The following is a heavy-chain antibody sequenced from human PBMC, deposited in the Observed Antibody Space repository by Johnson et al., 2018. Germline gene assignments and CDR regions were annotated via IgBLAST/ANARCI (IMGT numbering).Heavy chain of an antibody. CDR3: AKANNPYDSSGYHSPLQH. CDR2: ISYDGSKK. D-gene: IGHD3-22*01. J-gene: IGHJ1*01. Sequence: QVQLQESGGGVVQPGRSLRLSCAASGFTFSSYGMHWVRQAPGKGLEWVAVISYDGSKKYYADSVKGRFTISRDNSKNTLYLQMNTLRTDDTAVYYCAKANNPYDSSGYHSPLQHWGQGTLVTVSS. V-gene: IGHV3-30*18. CDR1: GFTFSSYG.